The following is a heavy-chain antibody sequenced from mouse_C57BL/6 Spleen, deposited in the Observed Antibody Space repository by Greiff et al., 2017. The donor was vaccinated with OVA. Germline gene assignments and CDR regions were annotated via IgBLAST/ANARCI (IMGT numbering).Heavy chain of an antibody. CDR2: ISSGSSTI. CDR1: GFTFSGYG. V-gene: IGHV5-17*01. J-gene: IGHJ1*03. D-gene: IGHD1-1*01. Sequence: DVQLVESGGGLVKPGGSLKLSCAASGFTFSGYGMHWVRQAPEKGLEWVAYISSGSSTIYYADTVKGRFTISRDNAKNTLFLQMTSLRSEDTAMYYCARPDHYGSSNFDVWGTGTTVTVSS. CDR3: ARPDHYGSSNFDV.